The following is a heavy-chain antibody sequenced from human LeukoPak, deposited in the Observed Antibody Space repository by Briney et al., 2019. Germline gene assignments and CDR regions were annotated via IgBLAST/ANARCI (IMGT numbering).Heavy chain of an antibody. CDR3: ARTAGYSSIVFDI. CDR1: GFTFNSYE. D-gene: IGHD2-2*01. CDR2: IKQDGSEK. J-gene: IGHJ3*02. V-gene: IGHV3-7*02. Sequence: GGSLRLSCAASGFTFNSYEMSWVRQAPGKGLEWVANIKQDGSEKYYVDSVKGRFTISRDNAKNSLYLQMNSLRAEDTAVYNCARTAGYSSIVFDIWGQGTMVTVSS.